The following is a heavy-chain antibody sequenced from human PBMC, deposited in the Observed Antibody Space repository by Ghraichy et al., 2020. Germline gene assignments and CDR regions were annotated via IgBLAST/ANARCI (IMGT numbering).Heavy chain of an antibody. CDR1: GFSFSSYA. D-gene: IGHD3-9*01. Sequence: GALRLSCAASGFSFSSYAMHWVRQAPGKGLEWVAVISYDGGNKYYADSVKGRFTISRDNSKNTLYLQMNSLRAEDTAVYYCASLPPPGRTYYDILTGYYTLAYWGQGTLVTVSS. J-gene: IGHJ4*02. CDR2: ISYDGGNK. V-gene: IGHV3-30-3*01. CDR3: ASLPPPGRTYYDILTGYYTLAY.